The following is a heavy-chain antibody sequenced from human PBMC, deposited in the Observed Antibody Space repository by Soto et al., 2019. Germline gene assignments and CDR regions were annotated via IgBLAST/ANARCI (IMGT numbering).Heavy chain of an antibody. J-gene: IGHJ5*02. V-gene: IGHV3-23*01. CDR2: ISGSGGST. CDR1: GFTFSSYA. D-gene: IGHD6-6*01. CDR3: AKDPNLYSSSSRWFDP. Sequence: QPGGSLRLSCAASGFTFSSYAMSWVRQAPGKGLEWVSAISGSGGSTYYADSVKGRFTISRDNSKNTLYLQMNSLRAEDTAVYYCAKDPNLYSSSSRWFDPWGQGTLVTVSS.